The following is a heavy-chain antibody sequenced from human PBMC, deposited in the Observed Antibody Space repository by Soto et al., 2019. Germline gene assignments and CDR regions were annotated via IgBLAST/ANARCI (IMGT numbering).Heavy chain of an antibody. CDR3: VMVDNYVTPTPQDV. Sequence: QVQLVQSGDEVKKPGASVKVSCKASGYIFLNYGIAWVRQAPRQGLEWMGWISPYTGNTHSASKVQGRLTMTTDTSTSTAYMDLGSLTHDDTAVYYCVMVDNYVTPTPQDVWGQGTTVTVSS. D-gene: IGHD3-16*01. CDR2: ISPYTGNT. J-gene: IGHJ6*02. V-gene: IGHV1-18*01. CDR1: GYIFLNYG.